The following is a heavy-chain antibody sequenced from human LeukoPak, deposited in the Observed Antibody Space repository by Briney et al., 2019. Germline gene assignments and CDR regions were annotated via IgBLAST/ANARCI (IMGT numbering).Heavy chain of an antibody. V-gene: IGHV3-48*01. J-gene: IGHJ4*02. Sequence: GGSLRLSCAASGFTFSSYSMNWVRQAPGKGLEWVSFTSTTSSTIYYADSVKGRFSISRDNAKNSLYLQMTSLRAEDTAIYYCARVDPFDYWGQGTLVIVSS. CDR3: ARVDPFDY. D-gene: IGHD3-9*01. CDR1: GFTFSSYS. CDR2: TSTTSSTI.